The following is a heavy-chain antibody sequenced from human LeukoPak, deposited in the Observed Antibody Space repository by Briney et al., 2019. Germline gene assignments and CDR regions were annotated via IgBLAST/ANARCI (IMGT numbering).Heavy chain of an antibody. V-gene: IGHV1-2*02. CDR2: INPNSGGT. J-gene: IGHJ4*02. Sequence: ASVKVSCKASGYTFSDFCMHWVRQAPGQGLEWMGWINPNSGGTKYAQKFQGRVTMTRDTSISTAYMELSRLRSDDTAVYYCARVTGGWTDFDYWGQGTLVTVSS. CDR1: GYTFSDFC. CDR3: ARVTGGWTDFDY. D-gene: IGHD3/OR15-3a*01.